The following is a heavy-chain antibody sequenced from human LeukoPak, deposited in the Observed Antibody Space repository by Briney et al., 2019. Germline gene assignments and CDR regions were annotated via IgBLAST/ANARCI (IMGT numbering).Heavy chain of an antibody. V-gene: IGHV1-8*03. Sequence: ASVKVSCKASGYTFTSNYMHWVRQATGQGLEWMGWMNPNSGNTGYAQKFQGRVTISRNTSITTAYMELSGLTSEDTAVYYCASYSGYAQWGQGTLVTVSS. CDR1: GYTFTSNY. CDR3: ASYSGYAQ. D-gene: IGHD5-12*01. CDR2: MNPNSGNT. J-gene: IGHJ4*02.